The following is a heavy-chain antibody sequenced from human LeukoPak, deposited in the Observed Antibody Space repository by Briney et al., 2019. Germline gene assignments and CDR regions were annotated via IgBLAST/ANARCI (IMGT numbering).Heavy chain of an antibody. V-gene: IGHV1-24*01. CDR2: FDPEDGET. Sequence: GASVKVSCKVSGYTLTELSMHWVRQAPGKGLEWMGGFDPEDGETIYAQKFQGRVTMTEDTSTDTAYMELSSLRFEDTAVYYCATFFTDRDGYNAAYFDYWGQGTLVTVSS. CDR1: GYTLTELS. D-gene: IGHD5-24*01. CDR3: ATFFTDRDGYNAAYFDY. J-gene: IGHJ4*02.